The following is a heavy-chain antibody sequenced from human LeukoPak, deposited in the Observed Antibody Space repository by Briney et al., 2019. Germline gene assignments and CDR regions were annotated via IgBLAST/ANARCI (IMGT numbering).Heavy chain of an antibody. J-gene: IGHJ4*02. V-gene: IGHV3-23*01. CDR2: ISGSGGST. CDR1: GFTFSSYA. Sequence: PGGSLRLSCAASGFTFSSYAMSWVRQAPGKGLEWVSDISGSGGSTYYADSVKGRFTISRHNSKNTLYLQMNSLRAEEMAVYYCAKKRGVVVAASDDWGQGTLVTVSS. D-gene: IGHD2-15*01. CDR3: AKKRGVVVAASDD.